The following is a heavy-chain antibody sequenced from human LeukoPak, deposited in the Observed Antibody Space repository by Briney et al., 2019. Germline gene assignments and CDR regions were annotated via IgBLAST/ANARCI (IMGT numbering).Heavy chain of an antibody. V-gene: IGHV3-30*18. CDR2: ISYDGSNK. CDR1: GFTFSSYG. Sequence: PGGSLRPSCAASGFTFSSYGMHWVRQAPGKGLEWVAVISYDGSNKYYADSVKGRFTISRDNSKNTLYLQMNSLRAEDTAVYYCAKDGYNSMGFDYWGQGTLVTVSS. D-gene: IGHD5-24*01. J-gene: IGHJ4*02. CDR3: AKDGYNSMGFDY.